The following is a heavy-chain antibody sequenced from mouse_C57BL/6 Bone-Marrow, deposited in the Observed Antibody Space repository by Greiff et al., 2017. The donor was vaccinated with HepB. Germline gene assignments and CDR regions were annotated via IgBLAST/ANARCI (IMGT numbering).Heavy chain of an antibody. CDR1: GYTFTDYY. CDR3: AIRARFWYFDV. CDR2: IYPGSGNT. J-gene: IGHJ1*03. Sequence: QVQLQQSGAELVRPGASVKLSCKASGYTFTDYYINWVKQRPGQGLEWIARIYPGSGNTYYNEKFKGKATLTAEKSSSPAYMQLSSLTSEDSAVYFCAIRARFWYFDVWGTGTTVTVSS. V-gene: IGHV1-76*01. D-gene: IGHD3-3*01.